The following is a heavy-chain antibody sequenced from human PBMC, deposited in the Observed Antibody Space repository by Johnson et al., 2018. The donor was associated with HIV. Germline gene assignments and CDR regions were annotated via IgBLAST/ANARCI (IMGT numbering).Heavy chain of an antibody. V-gene: IGHV3-33*08. CDR3: ARDPYYDFLTGPRDAFDI. CDR1: GFGFSTYY. D-gene: IGHD3-9*01. CDR2: IRYDGSNK. Sequence: QVQLVESGGGVVQPGRSLRLSCVTSGFGFSTYYMSWIRQAPGKGLEWVAFIRYDGSNKYYADSVKGRFTISRDNSKNTLYLQMNSLRAEDTAVYYCARDPYYDFLTGPRDAFDIWGQGTMVTVSS. J-gene: IGHJ3*02.